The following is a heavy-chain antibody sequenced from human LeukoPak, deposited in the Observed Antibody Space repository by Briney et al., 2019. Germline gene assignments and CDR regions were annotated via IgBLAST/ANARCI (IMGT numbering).Heavy chain of an antibody. D-gene: IGHD3-22*01. CDR1: GFTFSNYA. CDR3: AKVGIRISLIVVVFTTADDWYFDL. CDR2: ISGSGGST. V-gene: IGHV3-23*01. Sequence: GGSLRLSCAASGFTFSNYAMSWVRQAPGKGLEWVSGISGSGGSTYYADSVKGRLTISRDNSKSTLYLQMDSLRAEDTAVYYCAKVGIRISLIVVVFTTADDWYFDLWGRGTLVTVSS. J-gene: IGHJ2*01.